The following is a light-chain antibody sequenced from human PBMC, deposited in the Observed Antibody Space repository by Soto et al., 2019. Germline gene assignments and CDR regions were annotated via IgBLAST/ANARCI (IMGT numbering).Light chain of an antibody. CDR1: SSDVGSYNL. V-gene: IGLV2-23*02. Sequence: QSVLTQPASASGPPGQSITLPCTGTSSDVGSYNLVSWYQQHPGKAPKLMIYEVSKRPSGVSNRFSGSKSGNTASLTISGLQAEDEADYYCCSYAGSSTYVFGTGTKVTVL. J-gene: IGLJ1*01. CDR3: CSYAGSSTYV. CDR2: EVS.